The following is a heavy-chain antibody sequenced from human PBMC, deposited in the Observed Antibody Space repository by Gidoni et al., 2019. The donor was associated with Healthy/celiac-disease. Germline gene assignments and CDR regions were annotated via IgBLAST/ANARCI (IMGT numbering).Heavy chain of an antibody. Sequence: SSYGMHWVRQAPGKGLEWVAVIWYDGSNKYYADSVKGRFTISRDNSKNTLYLQMNSLRAEDTAVYYCAREGADYGMDVWGQGTTVTVSS. CDR2: IWYDGSNK. V-gene: IGHV3-33*01. CDR1: SSYG. D-gene: IGHD3-16*01. J-gene: IGHJ6*02. CDR3: AREGADYGMDV.